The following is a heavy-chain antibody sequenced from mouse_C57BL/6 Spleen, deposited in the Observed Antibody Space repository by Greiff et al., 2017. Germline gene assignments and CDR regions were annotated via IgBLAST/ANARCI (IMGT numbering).Heavy chain of an antibody. CDR3: ATHITNDYMDV. D-gene: IGHD1-2*01. CDR1: GYTFTDYC. Sequence: QVQLQESGAELVKPGASVKISCKASGYTFTDYCIHWVKQRPGRGLEWIGKIGPGSGSTYYNEKFKGKATLTADKASSPAYMQLSSLTSEDSAVYSCATHITNDYMDVWGKGTTVTVSS. J-gene: IGHJ1*03. V-gene: IGHV1-77*01. CDR2: IGPGSGST.